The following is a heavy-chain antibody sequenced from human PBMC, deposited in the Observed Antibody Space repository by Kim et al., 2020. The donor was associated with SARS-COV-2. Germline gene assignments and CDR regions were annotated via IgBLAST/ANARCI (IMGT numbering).Heavy chain of an antibody. CDR3: ARDQTCSTSCYLVPYYYYYYGMDV. Sequence: GGSLRLSCAASGFTFSSYWMHWVRQAPGKGLVWVSRINSDGSSTSYADSVKGRFTISRDNAKNTLYLQMNSLRAEDTAVYYCARDQTCSTSCYLVPYYYYYYGMDVWGQGTTVTVSS. CDR2: INSDGSST. V-gene: IGHV3-74*01. J-gene: IGHJ6*02. CDR1: GFTFSSYW. D-gene: IGHD2-2*01.